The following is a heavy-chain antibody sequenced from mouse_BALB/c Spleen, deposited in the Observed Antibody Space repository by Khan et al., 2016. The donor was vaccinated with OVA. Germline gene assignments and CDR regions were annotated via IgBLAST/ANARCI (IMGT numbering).Heavy chain of an antibody. Sequence: EVQLQESGPGLVKPSQSLSLTCTVTAYSITSDYVWTWIRQFPGNKLEWMGYISYSGSPSYNPSLKSRISITRDTSKNQFFLQLISVTTEDTATSDCACIQFYYRYTCFDYWGQGTTLTVSS. D-gene: IGHD2-14*01. V-gene: IGHV3-2*02. CDR3: ACIQFYYRYTCFDY. J-gene: IGHJ2*01. CDR1: AYSITSDYV. CDR2: ISYSGSP.